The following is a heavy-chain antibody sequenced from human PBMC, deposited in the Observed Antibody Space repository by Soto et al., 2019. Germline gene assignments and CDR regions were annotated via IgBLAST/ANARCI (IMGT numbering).Heavy chain of an antibody. Sequence: PSETLSLTCTVSGGSISSGDYYWSWIRQPPGKGLEWIGYIYYSGSTYYNPSLKSRVTISVDTSKNQFSLKLSSVTAADTAVYYCARVRFNGSGSYRYFDYRGQGTLVTVSS. CDR3: ARVRFNGSGSYRYFDY. CDR2: IYYSGST. CDR1: GGSISSGDYY. J-gene: IGHJ4*02. V-gene: IGHV4-30-4*01. D-gene: IGHD3-10*01.